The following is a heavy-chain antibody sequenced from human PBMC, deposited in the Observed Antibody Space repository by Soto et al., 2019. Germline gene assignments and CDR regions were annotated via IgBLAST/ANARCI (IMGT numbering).Heavy chain of an antibody. CDR2: ISTYKGNT. Sequence: ASVKVSCKTSGYTFASYGSSWVRQAPGQGLEWMGWISTYKGNTNYAQKLQGRVTMTTDTSTSTAYMELRSLRSDDTAVYYCAREIHDYGDYYFDYWGQGTLVTVSS. CDR1: GYTFASYG. CDR3: AREIHDYGDYYFDY. J-gene: IGHJ4*02. D-gene: IGHD4-17*01. V-gene: IGHV1-18*01.